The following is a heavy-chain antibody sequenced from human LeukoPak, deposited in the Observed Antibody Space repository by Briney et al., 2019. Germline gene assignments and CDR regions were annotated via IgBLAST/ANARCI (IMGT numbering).Heavy chain of an antibody. D-gene: IGHD3-3*01. CDR2: ISGSGGST. CDR3: AKDLWVDSWSGSTYYYGMDV. V-gene: IGHV3-23*01. J-gene: IGHJ6*02. Sequence: GGSLRLSCAASGFTFSSYAMSWVCQAPGKGLEWVSAISGSGGSTYYADSVKGRFTISRDNSKNTLYLQMNSLRAEDTAVYYCAKDLWVDSWSGSTYYYGMDVWGQGTTVTVSS. CDR1: GFTFSSYA.